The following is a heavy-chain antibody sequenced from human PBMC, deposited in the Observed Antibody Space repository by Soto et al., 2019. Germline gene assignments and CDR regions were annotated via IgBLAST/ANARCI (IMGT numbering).Heavy chain of an antibody. CDR1: SYSISGGVY. CDR2: IYHSGSA. Sequence: PSETLSLTCAVTSYSISGGVYWAWILQPHGKGLEWIGNIYHSGSAHYNPSLKSRVTMSVDTSKNNFSLRLTSATAADTAVHYCARVTIVEYWFDPWGQGILVTVSS. V-gene: IGHV4-38-2*01. CDR3: ARVTIVEYWFDP. D-gene: IGHD3-3*01. J-gene: IGHJ5*02.